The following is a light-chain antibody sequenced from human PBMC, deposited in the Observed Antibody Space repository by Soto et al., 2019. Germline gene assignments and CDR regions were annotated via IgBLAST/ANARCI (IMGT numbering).Light chain of an antibody. V-gene: IGKV1-39*01. CDR1: RSISNY. CDR3: QQSYSVPR. CDR2: AAS. Sequence: DIQMTQSPSSLSASVGDRVTITCRASRSISNYLNWYQQKSGKAPRLLIYAASSLQPGVPSRFSGTGTGTAFTLTTTSLQLEDSATYYCQQSYSVPRFGQGTRVDLK. J-gene: IGKJ1*01.